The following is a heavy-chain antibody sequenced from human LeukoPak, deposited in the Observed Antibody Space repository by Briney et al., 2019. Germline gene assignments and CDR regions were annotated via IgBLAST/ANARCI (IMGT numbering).Heavy chain of an antibody. Sequence: SETLSLTSTVSGGSISSSSYYCGWIRQPPGKGLEWIGSIYYSGSTYYNPSLKSRVTISVDTSKNQFSLKLSSVTAADTAVYYCARPLPPTYRSSWFRTMGWFDPWGQGTLVTVSS. J-gene: IGHJ5*02. CDR3: ARPLPPTYRSSWFRTMGWFDP. CDR1: GGSISSSSYY. CDR2: IYYSGST. D-gene: IGHD6-13*01. V-gene: IGHV4-39*01.